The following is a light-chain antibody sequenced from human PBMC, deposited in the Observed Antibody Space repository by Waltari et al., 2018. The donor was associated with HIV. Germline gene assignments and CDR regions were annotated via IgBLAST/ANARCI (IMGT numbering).Light chain of an antibody. CDR2: LGS. V-gene: IGKV2-28*01. CDR3: MHGQQTPV. CDR1: QSLLHQNGKNY. Sequence: DIAMIQSPDSLAVSPGEPASISCRSSQSLLHQNGKNYLDWYIQRPGQAPELLIYLGSRRASVVPDRIAGSGSGTDFILKISRVEPEYVGVYYCMHGQQTPVFGQGTKVEVK. J-gene: IGKJ1*01.